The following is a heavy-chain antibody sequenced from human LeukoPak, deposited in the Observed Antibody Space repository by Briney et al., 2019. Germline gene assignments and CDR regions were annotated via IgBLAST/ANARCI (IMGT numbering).Heavy chain of an antibody. Sequence: PRGSLRLSCVASGSTLRSYSMNWVRQAPGKGLEWVSYISSGSSLIHYADSVKGRFTISRDNAKNSLYLQMNNLRVEDTAVYYCAPTYYYESSGHQGGQGTLVTVSA. V-gene: IGHV3-48*01. CDR3: APTYYYESSGHQ. CDR1: GSTLRSYS. D-gene: IGHD3-22*01. J-gene: IGHJ4*02. CDR2: ISSGSSLI.